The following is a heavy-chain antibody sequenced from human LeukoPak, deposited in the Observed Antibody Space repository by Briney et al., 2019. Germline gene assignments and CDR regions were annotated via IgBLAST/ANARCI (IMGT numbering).Heavy chain of an antibody. J-gene: IGHJ4*02. Sequence: PGGSLRLSCAASGFTFSSYAMSWVRQAPGKGLEWVSAISGSGGSTYYADSVKGRFTISRDNSKNTLYLQMNSLRAEDTAVYYCAKDGTWRHYDSSGYFDYWGQGTLVTVSS. CDR2: ISGSGGST. CDR3: AKDGTWRHYDSSGYFDY. D-gene: IGHD3-22*01. V-gene: IGHV3-23*01. CDR1: GFTFSSYA.